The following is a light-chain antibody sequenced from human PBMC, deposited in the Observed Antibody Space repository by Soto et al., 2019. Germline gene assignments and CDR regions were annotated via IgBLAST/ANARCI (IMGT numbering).Light chain of an antibody. Sequence: EIVITQSPATLSVSPGETATLSCRASQDISSNLGWYQQKPGQAPRLLIYGTSTRATGIPARFSGSGSGTEFTLTITSLESEDIAVYYCHQYDYWLSWTFGQGTKVEIK. CDR1: QDISSN. J-gene: IGKJ1*01. V-gene: IGKV3-15*01. CDR2: GTS. CDR3: HQYDYWLSWT.